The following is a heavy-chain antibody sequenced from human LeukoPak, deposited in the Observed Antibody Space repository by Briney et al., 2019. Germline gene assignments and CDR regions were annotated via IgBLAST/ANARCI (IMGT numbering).Heavy chain of an antibody. V-gene: IGHV3-33*08. Sequence: GGSLRLSCAASGVTLSPYGMHWVRQASGKGLEWVAVIWYDGSDKYSADSVKGRFTISRDNSKNTLYLQMNSLRAEDTAVYYCASAPYGSGTFLDYWGQGTLVTVSS. J-gene: IGHJ4*02. CDR2: IWYDGSDK. CDR1: GVTLSPYG. D-gene: IGHD3-10*01. CDR3: ASAPYGSGTFLDY.